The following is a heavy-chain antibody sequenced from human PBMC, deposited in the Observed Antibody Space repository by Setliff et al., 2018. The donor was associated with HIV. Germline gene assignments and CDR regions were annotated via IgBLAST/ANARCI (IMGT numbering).Heavy chain of an antibody. V-gene: IGHV4-4*09. Sequence: SETLSLTCTVSGDSISTYCWIWIRQPPGKGLEWIGYIHASGKTNYNPSLKSRVNLALDTSEMHFSLHLTSVTAADTAVYYCATLDPSGGNFLAYWGQGTLVTVSS. CDR1: GDSISTYC. D-gene: IGHD2-21*02. CDR2: IHASGKT. J-gene: IGHJ4*02. CDR3: ATLDPSGGNFLAY.